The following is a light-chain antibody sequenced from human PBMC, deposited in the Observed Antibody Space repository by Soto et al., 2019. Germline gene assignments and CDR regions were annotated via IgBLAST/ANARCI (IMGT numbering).Light chain of an antibody. CDR3: QQYNNWHPN. V-gene: IGKV3-15*01. Sequence: EIVMTQSPATLSVSPGERATLSCRASQSVSSNLAWYQQKPGQAPRLLIYGASTRATGIPARFSGSGSGTEFTLTISSLQSEDFAVYYCQQYNNWHPNFGQGTLLEIK. CDR1: QSVSSN. J-gene: IGKJ5*01. CDR2: GAS.